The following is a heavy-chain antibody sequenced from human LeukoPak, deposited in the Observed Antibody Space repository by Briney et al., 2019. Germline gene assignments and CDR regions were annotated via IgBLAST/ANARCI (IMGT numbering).Heavy chain of an antibody. CDR1: GFTFSSYA. Sequence: GGSLRLSCAASGFTFSSYAMSWVRQAPGKGLEWVSAISGSGGSTYYADSVKGRFTISRDNSKNTLYLQMNSLRAEDTAVYYCAKSDCSSTSCYMYYYYYYMDVWGKGTTVTVSS. D-gene: IGHD2-2*02. CDR2: ISGSGGST. CDR3: AKSDCSSTSCYMYYYYYYMDV. V-gene: IGHV3-23*01. J-gene: IGHJ6*03.